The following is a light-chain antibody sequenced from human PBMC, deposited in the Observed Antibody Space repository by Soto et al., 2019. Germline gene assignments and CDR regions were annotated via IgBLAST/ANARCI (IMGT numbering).Light chain of an antibody. CDR1: QSISSW. CDR3: QQYDSYWT. Sequence: DIQMSQSPSTLSASVGDRVTITCRASQSISSWLAWYQQKPGKAPKLLIYDASSLERGVPSRFSDSGSGTEFTLTISSLQADDSAAYYCQQYDSYWTFGQGTKVDIK. CDR2: DAS. J-gene: IGKJ1*01. V-gene: IGKV1-5*01.